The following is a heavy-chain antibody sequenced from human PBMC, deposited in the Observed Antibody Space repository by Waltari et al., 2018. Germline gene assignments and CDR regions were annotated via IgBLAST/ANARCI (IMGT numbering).Heavy chain of an antibody. Sequence: EVQLVESGGGLVQPGGSLRLSCAASGFTFSSYSMNWVRQAPGKGLGWVSYISSSSSTIYYADSVKGRFTISRDNAKNSLYLQMNSLRAEDTAVYYCARDSCSGGSCFHYYYYYMDVWGKGTTVTVSS. CDR3: ARDSCSGGSCFHYYYYYMDV. CDR2: ISSSSSTI. J-gene: IGHJ6*03. D-gene: IGHD2-15*01. CDR1: GFTFSSYS. V-gene: IGHV3-48*04.